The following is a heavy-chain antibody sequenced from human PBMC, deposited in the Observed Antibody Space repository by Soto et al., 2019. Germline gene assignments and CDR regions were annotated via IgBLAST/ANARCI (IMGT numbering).Heavy chain of an antibody. D-gene: IGHD4-17*01. V-gene: IGHV3-23*01. CDR2: ITASGGRT. Sequence: EVHLLESGGGLVQPGGSLRLSCTASGFTFSSYAMTWGRQAPGGGLEGGSGITASGGRTYYADSVKGRFTISRDNSKNTLYLQMNSLRAEDTAVYYCAKDTRYADYVRWFDSWGQGTLVTVSS. CDR1: GFTFSSYA. J-gene: IGHJ5*01. CDR3: AKDTRYADYVRWFDS.